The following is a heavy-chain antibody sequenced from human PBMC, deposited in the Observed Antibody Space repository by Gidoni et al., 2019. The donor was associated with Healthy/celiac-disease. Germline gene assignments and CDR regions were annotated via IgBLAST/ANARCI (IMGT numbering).Heavy chain of an antibody. CDR2: IKSKTDGGTT. V-gene: IGHV3-15*07. CDR3: TTGLSPYCSSTSCYKGADTVTTFDY. J-gene: IGHJ4*02. D-gene: IGHD2-2*02. CDR1: GFTFSNAW. Sequence: EVQLVESGGGLVKPGGSLRLSCAASGFTFSNAWMNWVRQAPGKGLEWVGRIKSKTDGGTTDYAAPVKGRFTISRDDSKNTLYLQMNSLKTEDTAVYYCTTGLSPYCSSTSCYKGADTVTTFDYWGQGTLVTVSS.